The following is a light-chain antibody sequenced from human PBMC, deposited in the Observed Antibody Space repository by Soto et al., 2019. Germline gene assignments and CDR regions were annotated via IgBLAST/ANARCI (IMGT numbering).Light chain of an antibody. CDR1: QSISSY. V-gene: IGKV1-39*01. CDR3: QQSYSTPPT. J-gene: IGKJ5*01. CDR2: AAS. Sequence: DIHITHSPSSLSSSVLYIFTITCRASQSISSYLNWYQQKPGKAPKLLIYAASSLQSGVPSRFSGSGSGTDFTLTISSLQPEDFATYYCQQSYSTPPTFGQGTRLEIK.